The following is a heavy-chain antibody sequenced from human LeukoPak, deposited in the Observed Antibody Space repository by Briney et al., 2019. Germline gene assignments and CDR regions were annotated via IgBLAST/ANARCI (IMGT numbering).Heavy chain of an antibody. D-gene: IGHD2-21*02. V-gene: IGHV3-30-3*01. CDR3: ARAYCGGDCYPSGADAFDI. J-gene: IGHJ3*02. CDR1: GFTFSSYA. Sequence: PGRSLRLSCAASGFTFSSYAMHWVRQAPGKGLEWVAVISYDGSNKYYADSVKGRFTISRDNSKNTLYLQMNSLRAEDTAVYYCARAYCGGDCYPSGADAFDIWGQGTMDTVSS. CDR2: ISYDGSNK.